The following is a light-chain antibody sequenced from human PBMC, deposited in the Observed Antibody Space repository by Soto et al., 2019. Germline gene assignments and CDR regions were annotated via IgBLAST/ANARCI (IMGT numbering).Light chain of an antibody. J-gene: IGKJ3*01. CDR1: QSVSSY. V-gene: IGKV3-11*01. CDR2: DAS. CDR3: QQRSNWPPGIT. Sequence: IVLTQSPSTLSLSPGERATLSCRASQSVSSYLAWYQQKPGQAPRLLIYDASNRATGIPARFSGSGSGTDFTLTISSLEPEDFAVYYCQQRSNWPPGITFGPGTNVDI.